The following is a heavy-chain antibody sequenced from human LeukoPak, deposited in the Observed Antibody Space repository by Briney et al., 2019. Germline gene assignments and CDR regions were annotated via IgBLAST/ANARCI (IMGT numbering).Heavy chain of an antibody. CDR3: AKGGRGYSYGGQYYFDY. J-gene: IGHJ4*02. V-gene: IGHV3-7*03. CDR2: IKQDGSEK. D-gene: IGHD5-18*01. CDR1: GFTFSSYW. Sequence: PGGSLRLSCAASGFTFSSYWMSWVRQAPGKGLEWVANIKQDGSEKYYVDSVKGRFTISRDNAKNSLYLQMNSLRAEDTAVYYCAKGGRGYSYGGQYYFDYWGQGTLVTVSS.